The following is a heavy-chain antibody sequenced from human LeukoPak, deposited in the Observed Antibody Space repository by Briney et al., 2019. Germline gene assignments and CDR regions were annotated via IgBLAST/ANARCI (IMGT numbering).Heavy chain of an antibody. Sequence: SQTLSLTCTVSGGSISSGDYYWSWIRQPPGKGLEWIGYIYYSGSTYYNPSLKSRVTISVDTSKNQFSLKLSSVTAADTAVYYCARGGHYGDAFDIWGQGTMVTVSS. D-gene: IGHD3-10*01. J-gene: IGHJ3*02. CDR2: IYYSGST. CDR1: GGSISSGDYY. CDR3: ARGGHYGDAFDI. V-gene: IGHV4-30-4*01.